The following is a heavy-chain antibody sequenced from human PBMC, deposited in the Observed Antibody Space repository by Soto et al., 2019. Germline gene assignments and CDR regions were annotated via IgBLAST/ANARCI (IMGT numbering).Heavy chain of an antibody. V-gene: IGHV1-69*01. J-gene: IGHJ3*02. D-gene: IGHD3-22*01. CDR1: GGTFSSYA. CDR2: SIPIFGTT. CDR3: ARSRVTYYYDRSAFDI. Sequence: QVQLVQSGAEVKKPGSSVKVSCKASGGTFSSYAISWVRQAPGQGLEWMGGSIPIFGTTNYAQKFQGRVTITADESTSTDYMELSSLRSEDTAVYYCARSRVTYYYDRSAFDIWGQGTMVTVSS.